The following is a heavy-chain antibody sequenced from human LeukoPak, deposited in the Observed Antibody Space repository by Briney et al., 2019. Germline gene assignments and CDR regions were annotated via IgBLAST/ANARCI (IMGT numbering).Heavy chain of an antibody. Sequence: SETLSLTCTVSGGSINSSYYYWGWIRQPPGKGLEWIGSIYYSGSTYYNPSLKSRVTISVDTSRNQFSLKLNSVTAADTAVYYCARRGAWEWLVPVYFDYWGQGTLVTVSS. CDR3: ARRGAWEWLVPVYFDY. D-gene: IGHD6-19*01. CDR2: IYYSGST. J-gene: IGHJ4*02. V-gene: IGHV4-39*01. CDR1: GGSINSSYYY.